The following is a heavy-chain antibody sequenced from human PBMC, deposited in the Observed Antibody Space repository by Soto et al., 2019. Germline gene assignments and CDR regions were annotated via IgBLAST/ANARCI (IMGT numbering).Heavy chain of an antibody. CDR2: IYWDDDK. CDR3: AHLPWKQLWPRAPVVY. D-gene: IGHD5-18*01. J-gene: IGHJ4*02. CDR1: GFSLSTSGVG. Sequence: GPTLVNPTQTLTLTCTFSGFSLSTSGVGVGWIRQPPGKALKWLGIIYWDDDKRYRPSLKSRLTITKDTSKNQLVLTMTNMDPVDTATYYCAHLPWKQLWPRAPVVYWGQGTPVTVSS. V-gene: IGHV2-5*02.